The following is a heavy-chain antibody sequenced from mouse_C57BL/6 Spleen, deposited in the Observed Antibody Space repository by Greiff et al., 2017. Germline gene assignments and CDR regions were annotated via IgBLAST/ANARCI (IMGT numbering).Heavy chain of an antibody. CDR3: TRRDYGSSYGYYAMDY. CDR2: IDPETGGT. V-gene: IGHV1-15*01. D-gene: IGHD1-1*01. Sequence: QVQLQQSGAELVRPGASVTLSCKASGYTFTDYEMHWVKQTPVHGLEWIGAIDPETGGTAYNQKFKGKAILTADKSSSTAYMELRSLTSEDSAVYYCTRRDYGSSYGYYAMDYWGQGTSVTVSS. J-gene: IGHJ4*01. CDR1: GYTFTDYE.